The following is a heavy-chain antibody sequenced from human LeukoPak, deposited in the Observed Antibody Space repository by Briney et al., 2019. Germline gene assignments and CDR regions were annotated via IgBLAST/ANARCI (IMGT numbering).Heavy chain of an antibody. Sequence: SVKVSCKASGGTFSSYAISWVRQAPGQGLEWMGGIIPIFGTANYAQKFQGGVTITTDESTSTAYMELSSLRSEDTAVYYCARDGGSYDSSGYSPLDYWGQGTLVTVSS. CDR3: ARDGGSYDSSGYSPLDY. J-gene: IGHJ4*02. CDR2: IIPIFGTA. D-gene: IGHD3-22*01. V-gene: IGHV1-69*05. CDR1: GGTFSSYA.